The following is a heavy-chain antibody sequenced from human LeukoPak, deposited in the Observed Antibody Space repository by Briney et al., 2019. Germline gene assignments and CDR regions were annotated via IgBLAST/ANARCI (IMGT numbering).Heavy chain of an antibody. V-gene: IGHV4-34*01. CDR1: GGSFSGYY. CDR2: INNSGST. CDR3: ARGTMTTVTYYFDY. D-gene: IGHD4-17*01. Sequence: SETLSFTCAVYGGSFSGYYWSWIRQPPGKGLEWFGEINNSGSTNYNPSLKSRVTISVDTSKNQFSLKLSSVTAADTAVYYCARGTMTTVTYYFDYWGQGTLVTVSS. J-gene: IGHJ4*02.